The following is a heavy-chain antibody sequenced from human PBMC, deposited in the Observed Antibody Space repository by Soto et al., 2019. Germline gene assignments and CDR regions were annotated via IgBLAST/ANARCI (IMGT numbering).Heavy chain of an antibody. D-gene: IGHD3-3*01. CDR2: ITWNSSVL. CDR3: AKGRYDFWSPYYFDS. Sequence: EVQLVESGGRLVQPGRSLRLSCVATGLNFDDFAMHWVRQAPGKGLEWVSGITWNSSVLAYADSVKGRFTISRDNARNSLYLQMDSLRDEDTALYYCAKGRYDFWSPYYFDSWGQGTLVTVSS. CDR1: GLNFDDFA. J-gene: IGHJ4*02. V-gene: IGHV3-9*01.